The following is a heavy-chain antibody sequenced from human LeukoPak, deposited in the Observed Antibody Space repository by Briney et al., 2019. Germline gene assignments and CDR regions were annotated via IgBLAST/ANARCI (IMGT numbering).Heavy chain of an antibody. CDR1: GFTFSSYG. J-gene: IGHJ4*02. Sequence: GGSLRLSCAAFGFTFSSYGMHWVRQAPGKGLEWVAVISYDGSNKYYADSVKGRFTFSRDNSKNTLYLQMNSLRAEDTAVYYCAKDRKVAGTALDYWGQGTLVTVSS. V-gene: IGHV3-30*18. D-gene: IGHD6-19*01. CDR3: AKDRKVAGTALDY. CDR2: ISYDGSNK.